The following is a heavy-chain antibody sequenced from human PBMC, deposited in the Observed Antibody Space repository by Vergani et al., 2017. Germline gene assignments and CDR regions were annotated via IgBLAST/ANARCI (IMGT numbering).Heavy chain of an antibody. V-gene: IGHV4-34*01. CDR2: INHSGST. CDR3: ASYGGKPEYYYYYYMDV. J-gene: IGHJ6*03. CDR1: GGSFSGYY. D-gene: IGHD4-23*01. Sequence: QVQLQQWGAGLLKPSETLSLTCAVYGGSFSGYYWSWIRQPPGKGLEWIGEINHSGSTNYNPSLKSRVTISVDTSKNQFSLKLSSVTAADTAVYYCASYGGKPEYYYYYYMDVWGKGTTVTVSS.